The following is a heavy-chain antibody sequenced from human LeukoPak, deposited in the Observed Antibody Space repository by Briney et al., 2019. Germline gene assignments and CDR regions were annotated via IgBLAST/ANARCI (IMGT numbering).Heavy chain of an antibody. V-gene: IGHV4-39*07. CDR3: ARKGSDTWLTSWFDS. CDR1: GDSLSTSTYY. J-gene: IGHJ5*01. Sequence: SETLSLTCGVSGDSLSTSTYYWDYIRQPPGTGLEWIGRIYYSGSTNYNAALKSRVTISLDESNNRFSLEVTSVTAADTAVYYCARKGSDTWLTSWFDSWGQGTLVTVSS. CDR2: IYYSGST. D-gene: IGHD1-26*01.